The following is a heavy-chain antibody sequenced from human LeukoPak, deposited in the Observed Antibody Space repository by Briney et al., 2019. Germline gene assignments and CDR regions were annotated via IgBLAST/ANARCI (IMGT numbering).Heavy chain of an antibody. D-gene: IGHD2-15*01. CDR1: GFTFSRYW. J-gene: IGHJ4*02. V-gene: IGHV3-74*01. CDR2: MNSDGSNT. Sequence: GGSLRLSCAASGFTFSRYWMHWVRQAPGEGLVCDSRMNSDGSNTNYADSVKGRFTISRDNAKNTLYLQMNSLRADDTAVYYCARDICSGIGCYPRAPFDYWGQGTLVTVSS. CDR3: ARDICSGIGCYPRAPFDY.